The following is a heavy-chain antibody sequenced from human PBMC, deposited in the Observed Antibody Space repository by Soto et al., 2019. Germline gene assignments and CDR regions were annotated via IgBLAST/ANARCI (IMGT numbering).Heavy chain of an antibody. CDR2: IKSKTDGGTT. Sequence: PGGSLRLSCAASGFTFSNAWMSWVRQAPGKGLEWVGRIKSKTDGGTTDYAAPVKGRFTISRDDSKNTLYLQMNSLKPEDTAVYYCTTDTTVTTADKRFDPWGQGTLVTVSS. CDR3: TTDTTVTTADKRFDP. J-gene: IGHJ5*02. CDR1: GFTFSNAW. V-gene: IGHV3-15*01. D-gene: IGHD4-17*01.